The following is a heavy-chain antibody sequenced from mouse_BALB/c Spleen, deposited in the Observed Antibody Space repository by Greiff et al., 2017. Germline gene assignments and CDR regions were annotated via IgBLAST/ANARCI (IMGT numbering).Heavy chain of an antibody. Sequence: EVKVVESGGGLVQPGGSRKLSCAASGFTFSSFGMHWVRQAPEKGLEWVAYISSGSSTIYYADTVKGRFTISRDNPKDTLFLQMTSLRTEDTAMYYCAKSGSSSSYYYYAMDYWGQGTSVTVSS. CDR3: AKSGSSSSYYYYAMDY. D-gene: IGHD1-1*01. V-gene: IGHV5-17*02. CDR1: GFTFSSFG. CDR2: ISSGSSTI. J-gene: IGHJ4*01.